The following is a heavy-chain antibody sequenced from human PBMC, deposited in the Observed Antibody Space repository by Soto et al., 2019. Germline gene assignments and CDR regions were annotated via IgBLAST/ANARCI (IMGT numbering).Heavy chain of an antibody. CDR3: ASYILYDNSGDY. D-gene: IGHD3-22*01. CDR1: GFSFSSYG. Sequence: PGGSLRLSCAVSGFSFSSYGMYWVRQAPGKGLEWVAAIYYDGSNKYYADSVRGRFTISRDNFKNTLYLHMNSLRAEDTAVYYCASYILYDNSGDY. V-gene: IGHV3-33*07. J-gene: IGHJ4*01. CDR2: IYYDGSNK.